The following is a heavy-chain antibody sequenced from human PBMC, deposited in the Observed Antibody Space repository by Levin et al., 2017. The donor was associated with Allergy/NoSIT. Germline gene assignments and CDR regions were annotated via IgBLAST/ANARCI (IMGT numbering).Heavy chain of an antibody. CDR2: IWFDGSIE. Sequence: GGSLRLSCAVSGFTFSSFAMHWVRQAPGKGLEWVAIIWFDGSIEYYLDSVKGRFTTSRDNSKNTLYLQMNIPRAEDTARYSCARGIDMASRRDNLDHWGQGTLVTVSS. CDR3: ARGIDMASRRDNLDH. CDR1: GFTFSSFA. D-gene: IGHD6-6*01. V-gene: IGHV3-33*01. J-gene: IGHJ4*02.